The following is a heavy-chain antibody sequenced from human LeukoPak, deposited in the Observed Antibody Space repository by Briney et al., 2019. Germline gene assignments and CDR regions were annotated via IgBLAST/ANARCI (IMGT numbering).Heavy chain of an antibody. D-gene: IGHD4-17*01. CDR3: TRNTVTVHFDD. CDR1: GFTFDDYA. J-gene: IGHJ4*02. Sequence: PGRSLRLSCSAYGFTFDDYAVRWVRQAPGKGLEWVGFIRSKAFGGTPEYAASVRGRFTISRDDSKSIAYLQMNSLITEGTAVYYCTRNTVTVHFDDWSQGTVVTVSS. CDR2: IRSKAFGGTP. V-gene: IGHV3-49*04.